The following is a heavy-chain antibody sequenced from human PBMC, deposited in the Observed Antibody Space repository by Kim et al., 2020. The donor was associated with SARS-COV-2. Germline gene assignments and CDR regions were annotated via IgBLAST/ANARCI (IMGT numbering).Heavy chain of an antibody. J-gene: IGHJ5*02. Sequence: GGSLRLSCAASGFTFSSYSMNWVRQAPGKGLEWVSYISSSSSTIYYADSVKGRFTISRDNAKNSLYLQMNSLRAEDTAVYYCARGEYSSSSFGLSYNWFDPWGQGTLVTVSS. D-gene: IGHD6-6*01. CDR2: ISSSSSTI. V-gene: IGHV3-48*04. CDR1: GFTFSSYS. CDR3: ARGEYSSSSFGLSYNWFDP.